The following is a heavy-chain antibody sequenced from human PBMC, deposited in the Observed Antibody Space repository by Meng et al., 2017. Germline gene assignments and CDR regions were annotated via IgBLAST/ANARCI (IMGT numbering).Heavy chain of an antibody. CDR2: ISSSSSYI. V-gene: IGHV3-21*01. CDR1: GFTFSSYS. CDR3: AGDQDTAMGVEAFDI. J-gene: IGHJ3*02. Sequence: GGPLRPSCAASGFTFSSYSMNWVRQAPGKGLEWVPSISSSSSYISYEDSVKGRFTISRDNAKNSLYLQMNSLRAEDTAVYYCAGDQDTAMGVEAFDIWGQGTMVTVSS. D-gene: IGHD5-18*01.